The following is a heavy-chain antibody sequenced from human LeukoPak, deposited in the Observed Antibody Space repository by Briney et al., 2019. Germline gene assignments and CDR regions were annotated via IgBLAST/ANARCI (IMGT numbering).Heavy chain of an antibody. J-gene: IGHJ4*02. V-gene: IGHV3-23*01. D-gene: IGHD2-2*01. CDR3: AKDLGGFDVVVPAAPPSFDY. Sequence: GGSLRLSCAASGFTFSSYAMSWVRQAPGKGLEWVSAISGSGGSTYYEDSVKGRFTISRDNSKNTLYLQMNSLRAEDTAVYYCAKDLGGFDVVVPAAPPSFDYWGQGTLVTVSS. CDR2: ISGSGGST. CDR1: GFTFSSYA.